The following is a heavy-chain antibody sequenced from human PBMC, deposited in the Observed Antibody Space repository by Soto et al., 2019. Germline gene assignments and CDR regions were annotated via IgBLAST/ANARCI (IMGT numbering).Heavy chain of an antibody. Sequence: GASVKVSCKASGYTFTSYGISRVRRAPGQGLEWMGWISAYNGNTNYAQKLQTRVTMTTDKSTDTAYMDLRSLTSDDTAIYYCARAGAAPYYYYGLDVWGQGTTVTVS. CDR1: GYTFTSYG. CDR3: ARAGAAPYYYYGLDV. J-gene: IGHJ6*02. CDR2: ISAYNGNT. D-gene: IGHD3-10*01. V-gene: IGHV1-18*01.